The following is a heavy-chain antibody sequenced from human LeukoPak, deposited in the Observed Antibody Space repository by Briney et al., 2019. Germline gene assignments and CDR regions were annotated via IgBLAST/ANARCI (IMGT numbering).Heavy chain of an antibody. Sequence: SETLSLTCTVSGGSISSYYWSWIRQPPGKGLEWIGEINHSGSTNYNPSLKSRVTISVDTSKNQFSLKLSSVTAADTAVYYCAITYYDFWSGYLGHFDYWGQGTLVTVSS. CDR3: AITYYDFWSGYLGHFDY. CDR2: INHSGST. D-gene: IGHD3-3*01. J-gene: IGHJ4*02. CDR1: GGSISSYY. V-gene: IGHV4-34*01.